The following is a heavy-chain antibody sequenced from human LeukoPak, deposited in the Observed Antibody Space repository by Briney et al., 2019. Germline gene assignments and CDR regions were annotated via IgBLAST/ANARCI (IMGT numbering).Heavy chain of an antibody. V-gene: IGHV1-69*05. CDR3: ARSIAARPDGYYYYYMDV. D-gene: IGHD6-6*01. Sequence: SSVKVSCKASGCTFISYAISWLRQAPGQGLEWMEGIIPIFGTANYAQEFQGRVTITTDESTGTAYMELSSLRSEDTAVYYCARSIAARPDGYYYYYMDVWGRGTTVTVSS. J-gene: IGHJ6*03. CDR1: GCTFISYA. CDR2: IIPIFGTA.